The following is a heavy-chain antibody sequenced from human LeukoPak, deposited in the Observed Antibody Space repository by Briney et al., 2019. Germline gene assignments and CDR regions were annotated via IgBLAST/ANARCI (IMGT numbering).Heavy chain of an antibody. J-gene: IGHJ4*02. Sequence: GGSLRLSCAASRFSFNTYWMHWVRQAPGMGLVWVSRISSDGGSTSYADSVKARFTISRDNAKNTLYLQMNTLRAEDTAIYHCVRGRYYLDYWGQGTLVTVSS. CDR3: VRGRYYLDY. V-gene: IGHV3-74*01. D-gene: IGHD5-24*01. CDR1: RFSFNTYW. CDR2: ISSDGGST.